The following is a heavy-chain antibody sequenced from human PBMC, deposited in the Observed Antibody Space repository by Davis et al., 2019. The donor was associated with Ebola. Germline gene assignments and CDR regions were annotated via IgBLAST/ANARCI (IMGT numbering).Heavy chain of an antibody. CDR2: IRSKAYGGTT. V-gene: IGHV3-49*04. D-gene: IGHD4-23*01. J-gene: IGHJ4*02. CDR1: GFTFGDYA. Sequence: GGSLRLSCPASGFTFGDYAMSWARQAPGKGLEWVGFIRSKAYGGTTEYAASVKGRFTISRDDSKSIAYLQMDSLKTEDTAVYYCSRDYGGAGDYWGQGTLVTVSS. CDR3: SRDYGGAGDY.